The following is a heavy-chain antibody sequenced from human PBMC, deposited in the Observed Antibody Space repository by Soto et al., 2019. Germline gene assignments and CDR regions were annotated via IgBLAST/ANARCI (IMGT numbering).Heavy chain of an antibody. CDR2: IIPIFGTA. J-gene: IGHJ5*02. D-gene: IGHD6-13*01. CDR3: ARVGRSWSTGRVNWFDP. V-gene: IGHV1-69*13. Sequence: SVKVSCKASGGTFSSHAISWVRQAPGQGLEWMGGIIPIFGTANYAQKFQGRVTITADESTSTDYMELSSLRSEDTAVYYCARVGRSWSTGRVNWFDPWGQGTLVNVSA. CDR1: GGTFSSHA.